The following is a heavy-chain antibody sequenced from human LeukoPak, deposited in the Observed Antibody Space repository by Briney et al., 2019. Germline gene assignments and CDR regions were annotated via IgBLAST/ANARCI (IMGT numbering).Heavy chain of an antibody. D-gene: IGHD3-22*01. CDR2: ISGISGST. Sequence: GGSLRLSCAASGFTFSSYAMSWVRQAPGKGLEWVSTISGISGSTYYADSVKGRFTTPRDNSKNTLYLQMNSLRAEDTAVYYCAKRYYDSSGYRWFDYWGQGTLVTVSS. CDR3: AKRYYDSSGYRWFDY. CDR1: GFTFSSYA. V-gene: IGHV3-23*01. J-gene: IGHJ4*02.